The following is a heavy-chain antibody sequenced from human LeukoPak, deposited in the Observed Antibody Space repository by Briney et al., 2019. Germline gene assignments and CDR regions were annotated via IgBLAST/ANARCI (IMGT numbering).Heavy chain of an antibody. Sequence: ASVKVSCKASGYSFTGYYLHWVRQAPGQGLEWMGWINPNSGDTNYAQDFQGRVTMTRDTSISTAYMELSRLRSDDTAVYYCARVGYCSSTSCYKFDYWGQGTLVTVSS. V-gene: IGHV1-2*02. CDR1: GYSFTGYY. J-gene: IGHJ4*02. D-gene: IGHD2-2*02. CDR2: INPNSGDT. CDR3: ARVGYCSSTSCYKFDY.